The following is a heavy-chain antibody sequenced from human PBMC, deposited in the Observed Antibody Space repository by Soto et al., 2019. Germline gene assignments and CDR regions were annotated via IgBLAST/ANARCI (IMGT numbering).Heavy chain of an antibody. CDR1: GFTFSSYS. CDR2: ISSSSSYI. Sequence: VHLLESGGGLVQPGGSLRLSCAASGFTFSSYSMNWVRQAPGKGLEWVSSISSSSSYIYYADSVKGRFTISRDNAKNSLYLQMNSLRAEDTAVYYCARATYCGGDCYSTPAFDIWGQGTMVTVSS. V-gene: IGHV3-21*01. CDR3: ARATYCGGDCYSTPAFDI. D-gene: IGHD2-21*02. J-gene: IGHJ3*02.